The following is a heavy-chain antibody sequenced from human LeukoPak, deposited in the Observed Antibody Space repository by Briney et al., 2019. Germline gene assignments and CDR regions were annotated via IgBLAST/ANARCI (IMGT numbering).Heavy chain of an antibody. CDR2: IYHSGST. CDR1: GYSISSGYY. V-gene: IGHV4-38-2*02. D-gene: IGHD6-13*01. CDR3: ARDSSSGGVHFDY. J-gene: IGHJ4*02. Sequence: SETLSLTCTVSGYSISSGYYWGWIRQPPGKGLEWIGSIYHSGSTYYNPSLKSRVTISVDTSKNQFSLKLSSVTAADTAVYYCARDSSSGGVHFDYWGQGTLVTVSS.